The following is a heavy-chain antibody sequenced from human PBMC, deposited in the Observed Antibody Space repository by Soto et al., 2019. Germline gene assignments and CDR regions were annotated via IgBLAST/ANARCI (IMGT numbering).Heavy chain of an antibody. CDR1: GGTFSSYA. CDR2: IIPNFGTA. J-gene: IGHJ3*02. D-gene: IGHD2-21*02. Sequence: QVQLVQSGAEVKKPGSSVKVSCKASGGTFSSYAISWVRQAPGQGLEWMGGIIPNFGTANYAQKFQGRVTITADKYTSTAYMELSSMRSEDTAVYYCARQYWGCDCHPRVVQNAFDIWGQGTMVTVSS. CDR3: ARQYWGCDCHPRVVQNAFDI. V-gene: IGHV1-69*06.